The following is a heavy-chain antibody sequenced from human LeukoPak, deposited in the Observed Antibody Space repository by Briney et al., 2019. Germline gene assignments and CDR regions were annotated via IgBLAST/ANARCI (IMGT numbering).Heavy chain of an antibody. J-gene: IGHJ4*02. CDR3: AKDSQRILYFFDS. Sequence: PGGSLRLSCVASGFTFSNSWMHWVRQAPGEGLVWLSRINTDGSITNYADSVKGRFTISRDNSKHTVFLQMNSLRGDDTAMYFCAKDSQRILYFFDSWGQGTLLIVSS. D-gene: IGHD2-15*01. CDR2: INTDGSIT. V-gene: IGHV3-74*01. CDR1: GFTFSNSW.